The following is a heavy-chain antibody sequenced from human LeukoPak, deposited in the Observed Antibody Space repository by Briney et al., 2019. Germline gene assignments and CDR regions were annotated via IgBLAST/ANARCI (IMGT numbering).Heavy chain of an antibody. J-gene: IGHJ4*02. D-gene: IGHD3-10*01. CDR1: GFTFSSYA. CDR2: ISYDGSNK. V-gene: IGHV3-30*04. CDR3: AREEGSGSYSFDH. Sequence: GGSLRLSCAASGFTFSSYAMHWVRQAPGKGLEWVAIISYDGSNKYYADSVKGRFTISRDNSKNTLCLQMNSLRAEDTAVYYCAREEGSGSYSFDHWGQGTLVTVSS.